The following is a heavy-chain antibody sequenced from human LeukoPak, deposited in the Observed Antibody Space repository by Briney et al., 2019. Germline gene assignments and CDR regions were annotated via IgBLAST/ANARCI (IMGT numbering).Heavy chain of an antibody. CDR2: IYYSGST. Sequence: PSETLSLTCTVSGGSISSSSYYWGWIRQPPGKGLEWIGSIYYSGSTNYNPYLKSRVTISVDTSKNQFSLKLRSVTAADTAVYYCARVGYCSGGGCYGLDYWGQGTLVTVSS. D-gene: IGHD2-15*01. J-gene: IGHJ4*02. CDR1: GGSISSSSYY. V-gene: IGHV4-39*07. CDR3: ARVGYCSGGGCYGLDY.